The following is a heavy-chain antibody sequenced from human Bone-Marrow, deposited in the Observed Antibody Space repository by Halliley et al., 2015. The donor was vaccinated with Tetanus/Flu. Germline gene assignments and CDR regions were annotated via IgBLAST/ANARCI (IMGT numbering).Heavy chain of an antibody. J-gene: IGHJ5*02. Sequence: IGYFHYSGGPYYNPSLTSRVSISVDTSKNLFSLNLTSVTAADTAVYYCARDRNTVTGRGFDPWGQGTLVTVSS. D-gene: IGHD6-19*01. CDR3: ARDRNTVTGRGFDP. V-gene: IGHV4-31*02. CDR2: FHYSGGP.